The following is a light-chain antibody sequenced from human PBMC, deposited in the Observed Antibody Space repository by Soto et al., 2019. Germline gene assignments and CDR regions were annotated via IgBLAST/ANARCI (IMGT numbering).Light chain of an antibody. CDR3: QQYDNVPYT. CDR1: QDINNY. CDR2: DAS. Sequence: DIQMTQSPSSLSASIGDRVTITCQASQDINNYLNWYQQKPGKAPKLLIYDASNLETGVPSRFSGSGSGTDFNFTLSSLQPEDIATYFCQQYDNVPYTFGQGTKLEI. J-gene: IGKJ2*01. V-gene: IGKV1-33*01.